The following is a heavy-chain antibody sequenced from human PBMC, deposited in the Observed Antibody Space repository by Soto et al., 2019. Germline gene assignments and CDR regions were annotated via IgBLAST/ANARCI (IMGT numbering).Heavy chain of an antibody. V-gene: IGHV4-31*03. CDR3: ASHEKSGFSYGFRWFDP. CDR2: IYYSGST. D-gene: IGHD5-18*01. Sequence: SETLSLTCTVSGGSISSGGYYWSWIRQHPGKGLEWIGYIYYSGSTYYNPSLKSRVTVSVDTSKNQFSLKLSSVTAADTAVYYWASHEKSGFSYGFRWFDPWGKGTLVTVAS. CDR1: GGSISSGGYY. J-gene: IGHJ5*02.